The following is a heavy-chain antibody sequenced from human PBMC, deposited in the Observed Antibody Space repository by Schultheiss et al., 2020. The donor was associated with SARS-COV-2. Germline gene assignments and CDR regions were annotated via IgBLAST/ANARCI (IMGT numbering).Heavy chain of an antibody. CDR1: GFTFSSYW. D-gene: IGHD3-3*01. V-gene: IGHV3-7*01. CDR2: IKPDGSEK. CDR3: ARVDIWNYYYYMDV. Sequence: GESLKISCAASGFTFSSYWMHWVRQAPGKGLEWVANIKPDGSEKYHLDSVKGRFTISRDNAKNTLYLQMNSLRAEDTAVYYCARVDIWNYYYYMDVWGKGTTVTVSS. J-gene: IGHJ6*03.